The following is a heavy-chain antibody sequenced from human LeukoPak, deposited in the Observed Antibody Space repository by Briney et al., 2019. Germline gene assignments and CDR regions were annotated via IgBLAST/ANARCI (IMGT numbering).Heavy chain of an antibody. V-gene: IGHV1-18*01. D-gene: IGHD2-15*01. CDR3: ARDLGYCSGGSCYNWFDP. CDR2: ISAYNGNT. Sequence: ASVKVPCKASGYTFTSYGISWVRQAPGQGLEWMGWISAYNGNTNYAQELQGRVTMTTDTSTSTAYMELRSLRSDDTAVYYCARDLGYCSGGSCYNWFDPWGQGTLVTVSS. J-gene: IGHJ5*02. CDR1: GYTFTSYG.